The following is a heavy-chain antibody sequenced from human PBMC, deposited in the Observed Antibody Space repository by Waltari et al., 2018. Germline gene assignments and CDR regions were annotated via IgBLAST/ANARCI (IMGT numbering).Heavy chain of an antibody. D-gene: IGHD5-12*01. CDR3: ARHLTSGYSGYDAADY. CDR1: GYSFNSYW. J-gene: IGHJ4*02. V-gene: IGHV5-51*01. Sequence: EVQLVQSGAEVKKPGESLKISCTGSGYSFNSYWIGWVRQMPGKGLEWMGIIYPGDSDTRYSPSFQGQVTISADKSISTAYLQWSSQKASDTAMYYCARHLTSGYSGYDAADYWGQGTLVTVSS. CDR2: IYPGDSDT.